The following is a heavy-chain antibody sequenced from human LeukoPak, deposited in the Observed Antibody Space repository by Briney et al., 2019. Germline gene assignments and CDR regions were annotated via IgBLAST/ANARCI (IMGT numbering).Heavy chain of an antibody. CDR1: GGSISSYY. V-gene: IGHV4-59*01. Sequence: SETLSLTCTVSGGSISSYYWSWIRQPPGKGLEWIGYIYYSGSTNYNPSLKSRVTISVDTSKNQFSLKLSSVTAADTAVYYCARSADTAMAPEYYFDYWGQGTLVTVSS. CDR2: IYYSGST. D-gene: IGHD5-18*01. J-gene: IGHJ4*02. CDR3: ARSADTAMAPEYYFDY.